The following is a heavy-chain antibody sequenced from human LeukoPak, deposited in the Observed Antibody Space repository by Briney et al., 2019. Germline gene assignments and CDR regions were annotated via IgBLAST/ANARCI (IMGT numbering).Heavy chain of an antibody. J-gene: IGHJ2*01. V-gene: IGHV3-21*01. CDR3: ARDAEPLPGTPADL. CDR2: ISSSSSYI. Sequence: GGSLRLSCAASGFTFSSYSMNWVRQAPGKGLEWVSSISSSSSYIYYADSVQGRFTISRDNAKNPLYLQMNSLRAEDTAVYYCARDAEPLPGTPADLWGRGTLVTVPS. CDR1: GFTFSSYS. D-gene: IGHD2-15*01.